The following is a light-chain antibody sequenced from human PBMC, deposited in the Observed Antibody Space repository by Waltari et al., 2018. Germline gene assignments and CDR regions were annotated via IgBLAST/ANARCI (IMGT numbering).Light chain of an antibody. CDR1: QSIGTS. J-gene: IGKJ1*01. CDR3: HQSYTLPRT. CDR2: YAS. V-gene: IGKV6-21*01. Sequence: EIVLTQSPNFQSVTPKEKVTITCRASQSIGTSSHWYQQKPDQSPKLLSKYASQSFSGVPSRFSCSGSWTDFTHTINSREAEDAATYYCHQSYTLPRTFGQGTKVEIK.